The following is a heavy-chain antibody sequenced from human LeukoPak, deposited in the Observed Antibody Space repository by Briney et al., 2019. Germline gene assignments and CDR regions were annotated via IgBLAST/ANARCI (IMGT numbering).Heavy chain of an antibody. J-gene: IGHJ4*02. Sequence: PSETLSLTCGVSGGSVSSTNWWTWIRQPPGKGLEWIGEVHLDARTNFNPSLKSRLTMSVDLSENHVSLKLTSVTAADTAVYYCAREGGFYRTLDYSGQGTLVTVSS. CDR2: VHLDART. CDR3: AREGGFYRTLDY. D-gene: IGHD6-25*01. V-gene: IGHV4-4*02. CDR1: GGSVSSTNW.